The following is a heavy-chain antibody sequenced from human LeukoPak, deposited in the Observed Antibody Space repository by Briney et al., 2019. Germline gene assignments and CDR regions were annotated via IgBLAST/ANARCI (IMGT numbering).Heavy chain of an antibody. J-gene: IGHJ3*02. D-gene: IGHD1-26*01. CDR2: FDPEDGET. CDR3: ARGATNAFDI. Sequence: ASVKVSCKVSGYTLTELSMHWVRQAPGKGLEWMGGFDPEDGETIHAQKFQGRVTMTRDTSISTAYMELSRLRSDDTAVYYCARGATNAFDIWGQGTMVTVSS. CDR1: GYTLTELS. V-gene: IGHV1-24*01.